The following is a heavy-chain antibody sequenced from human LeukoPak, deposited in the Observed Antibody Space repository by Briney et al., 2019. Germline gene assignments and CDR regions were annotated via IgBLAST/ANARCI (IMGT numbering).Heavy chain of an antibody. CDR1: GYSFTSYW. CDR2: IDPTDSYT. V-gene: IGHV5-10-1*01. CDR3: ARHGYCTTTSCYGDNGY. J-gene: IGHJ4*02. D-gene: IGHD2-2*03. Sequence: GESLRISCKGSGYSFTSYWISWVRQMPGKGLEWMGRIDPTDSYTNYNPSFQGHVTMSVDKSISTVYLQWSSLRASDTAMYYCARHGYCTTTSCYGDNGYWGQGTLVTVSS.